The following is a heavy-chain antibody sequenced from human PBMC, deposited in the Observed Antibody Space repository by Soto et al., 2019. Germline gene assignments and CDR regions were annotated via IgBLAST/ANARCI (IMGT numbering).Heavy chain of an antibody. Sequence: PGESLKISCKGSGYSFTSYWISWVRQMPGKGLEWMGRIDPSDSYTNYSPSFQGHVTISADKSISTAYLQWSSLKASDTAMYYCARQYDFWSGYYTPRGYNWFDPWGQGTLVTVSS. J-gene: IGHJ5*02. CDR3: ARQYDFWSGYYTPRGYNWFDP. CDR1: GYSFTSYW. D-gene: IGHD3-3*01. CDR2: IDPSDSYT. V-gene: IGHV5-10-1*01.